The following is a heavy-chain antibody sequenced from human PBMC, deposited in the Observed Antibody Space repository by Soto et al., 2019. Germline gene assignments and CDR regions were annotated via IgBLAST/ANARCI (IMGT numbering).Heavy chain of an antibody. Sequence: QVQLVESGGGVVQPGRSLRLSCAVSGFTFSNYVMHWVRQAPGKGLEWVAAISYDGNNKHYAGSMEGRFTISRDNSRNTLYLEVNSLRADDTAVYYCAKVMFPGNSYGILSADNWGQGTLVTVSS. CDR1: GFTFSNYV. J-gene: IGHJ4*02. CDR2: ISYDGNNK. CDR3: AKVMFPGNSYGILSADN. V-gene: IGHV3-30*18. D-gene: IGHD5-18*01.